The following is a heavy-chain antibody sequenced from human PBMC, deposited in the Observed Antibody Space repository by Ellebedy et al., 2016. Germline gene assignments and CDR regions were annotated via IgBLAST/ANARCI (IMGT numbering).Heavy chain of an antibody. J-gene: IGHJ5*02. CDR2: IYYSGST. CDR3: ARGYYDFWSGYYPTNWFDP. V-gene: IGHV4-59*01. D-gene: IGHD3-3*01. CDR1: GGSISSYY. Sequence: SETLSLXXTVSGGSISSYYWSWIRQPPGKGLEWIGYIYYSGSTNYNPSLKSRVTISVDTSKNQFSLKLSSVTAADTAVYYCARGYYDFWSGYYPTNWFDPWGQGTRVTVSS.